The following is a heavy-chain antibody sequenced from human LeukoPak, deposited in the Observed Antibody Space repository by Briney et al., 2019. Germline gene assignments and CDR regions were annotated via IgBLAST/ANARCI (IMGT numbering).Heavy chain of an antibody. J-gene: IGHJ5*02. D-gene: IGHD5-18*01. CDR1: RYTFSRYD. CDR2: MNPNSGNT. V-gene: IGHV1-8*01. CDR3: ARSPWIQLGRQPLDP. Sequence: ASVKVSCKASRYTFSRYDINWVRQATGQGLEWMGWMNPNSGNTGYAQKFQGRVTMTRNTSISTAYMELSSLRSEDTAVYYCARSPWIQLGRQPLDPWGQGTLVTVSS.